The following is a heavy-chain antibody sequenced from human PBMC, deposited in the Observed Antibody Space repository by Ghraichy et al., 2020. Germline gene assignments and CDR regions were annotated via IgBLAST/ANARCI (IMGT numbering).Heavy chain of an antibody. CDR1: GYSISSGYY. D-gene: IGHD2-2*01. J-gene: IGHJ5*02. CDR3: ARVRPGYCSSTSCPNWFDP. CDR2: IYHSGST. V-gene: IGHV4-38-2*01. Sequence: SETLSLTCAVSGYSISSGYYWGWIRQPPGKGLEWIGSIYHSGSTYYNPSLKSRVTISVDTSKNQFSLKLSSVTAADTAVYYCARVRPGYCSSTSCPNWFDPWGQGTLVTVSS.